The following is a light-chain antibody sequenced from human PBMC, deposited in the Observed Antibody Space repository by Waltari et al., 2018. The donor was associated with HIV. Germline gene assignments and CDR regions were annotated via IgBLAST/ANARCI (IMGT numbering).Light chain of an antibody. CDR2: DAS. Sequence: EIVMTQSPVTLSVSPGERGTLSCWASQSVSSKLAWYQQKPGQAPRLLIYDASARATGVSARFSGSGSGREFTLIISSLQPEDLGIYYCQQYSGWPPTWTFGQGTTVESK. V-gene: IGKV3-15*01. J-gene: IGKJ1*01. CDR1: QSVSSK. CDR3: QQYSGWPPTWT.